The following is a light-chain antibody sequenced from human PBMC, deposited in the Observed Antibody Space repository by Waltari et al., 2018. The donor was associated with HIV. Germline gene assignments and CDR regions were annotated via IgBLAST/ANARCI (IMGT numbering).Light chain of an antibody. CDR1: QSISSW. Sequence: DIQLTQHPSTLHASVADRATITCRGSQSISSWLAWYQQKPEKAPILLIYKASMLESVVPSMFSGSGSGTEFTLTISSLQPDDFATYYCRHHNSYPLTFGGGTKVEIK. CDR2: KAS. CDR3: RHHNSYPLT. J-gene: IGKJ4*01. V-gene: IGKV1-5*03.